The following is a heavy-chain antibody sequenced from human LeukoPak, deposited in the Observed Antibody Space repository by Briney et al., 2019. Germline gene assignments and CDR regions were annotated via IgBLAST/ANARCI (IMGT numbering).Heavy chain of an antibody. J-gene: IGHJ3*02. CDR2: IYPDDSDT. D-gene: IGHD3-16*01. Sequence: GESLKISCKHSEYSFPNYCIGWVRQMPGKGLEWMGIIYPDDSDTRYSPSFQGQVSISADRSISTAYLQWSSLKASDTAMYYCATYFAGAETFDIWGQGTMVTVSS. CDR3: ATYFAGAETFDI. CDR1: EYSFPNYC. V-gene: IGHV5-51*01.